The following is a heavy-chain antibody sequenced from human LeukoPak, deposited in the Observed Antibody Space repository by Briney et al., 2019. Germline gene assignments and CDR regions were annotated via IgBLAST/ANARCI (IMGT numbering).Heavy chain of an antibody. Sequence: PSETLSLTCTVSGGSISSGGYYWSWIRQLPGKGLEWIGYIYYSGSTYYNPSLKSRVTMSVDTSKNQFSLKLSSVTAADTAVYYCARGSGYSYVDFDHWGQGSLVTVSS. CDR3: ARGSGYSYVDFDH. CDR2: IYYSGST. CDR1: GGSISSGGYY. D-gene: IGHD5-18*01. V-gene: IGHV4-31*03. J-gene: IGHJ4*02.